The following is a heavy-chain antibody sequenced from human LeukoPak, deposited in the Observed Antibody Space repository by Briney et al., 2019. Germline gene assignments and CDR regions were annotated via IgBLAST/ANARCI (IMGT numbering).Heavy chain of an antibody. CDR1: GFRFSSYW. D-gene: IGHD3-9*01. CDR3: AKGPFYDILTGYHDY. V-gene: IGHV3-7*03. Sequence: PGGSLRLSCVASGFRFSSYWMSWVRQAPGKGLEWVANIKEDGSEKYYVDSLKGRFTISRDNAKNSLYLQMNSLRAEDTALYYCAKGPFYDILTGYHDYWGQGTLVTVSS. CDR2: IKEDGSEK. J-gene: IGHJ4*02.